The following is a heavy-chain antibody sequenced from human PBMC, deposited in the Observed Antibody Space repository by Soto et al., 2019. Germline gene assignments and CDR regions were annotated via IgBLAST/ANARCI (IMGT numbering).Heavy chain of an antibody. Sequence: EVHLLESGGVLVQPGESLRLSCETSGFTFSNCVMTWVRQAPGNGLEWVSVITKTGDTDYADSVKGRFTISRDNSKNTVYLQMNSLRAEDTAVYYCAKGLLNGRWYAADWGQGTLVTVSS. D-gene: IGHD6-13*01. V-gene: IGHV3-23*01. CDR2: ITKTGDT. CDR3: AKGLLNGRWYAAD. CDR1: GFTFSNCV. J-gene: IGHJ4*02.